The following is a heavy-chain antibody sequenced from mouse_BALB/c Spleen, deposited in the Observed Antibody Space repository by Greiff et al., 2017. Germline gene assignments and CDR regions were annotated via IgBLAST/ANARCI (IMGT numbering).Heavy chain of an antibody. CDR2: ISNGGGST. Sequence: EVKLVESGGGLVQPGGSLKLSCAASGFTFSSYTMSWVRQTPEKRLEWVAYISNGGGSTYYPDTVKGRFTISRDNAKNTLYLQMSSLKSEDTAMYYCARQEGTGTWFAYWGQGNLVTDSA. CDR3: ARQEGTGTWFAY. V-gene: IGHV5-12-2*01. J-gene: IGHJ3*01. CDR1: GFTFSSYT. D-gene: IGHD4-1*01.